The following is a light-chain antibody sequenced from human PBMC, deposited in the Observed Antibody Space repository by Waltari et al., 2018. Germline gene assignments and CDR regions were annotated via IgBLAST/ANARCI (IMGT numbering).Light chain of an antibody. V-gene: IGLV1-40*01. Sequence: QSVLTQPPSASGAPGQRVTISCTVSSPTIGAASEAHGYQQLPGNAPKLLIYGNSNRPSGVPDRFSGSKSGTSASLAITGLQAEDEADYYCQSYDSSLSGSVFGGGTKLTVL. CDR2: GNS. J-gene: IGLJ2*01. CDR1: SPTIGAASE. CDR3: QSYDSSLSGSV.